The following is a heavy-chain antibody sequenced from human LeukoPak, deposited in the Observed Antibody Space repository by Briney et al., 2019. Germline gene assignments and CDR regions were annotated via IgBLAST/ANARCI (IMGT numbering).Heavy chain of an antibody. CDR3: AERNGSNSRGGLFYGMDV. CDR1: RFTFSSYA. D-gene: IGHD1-1*01. Sequence: GGSLRLSCAASRFTFSSYAMTWVRQAPGKGLEWVSAISGSGGNTYYADSVKGRFTISRDNSKNTLYLQLTSLRAEDTAGYYCAERNGSNSRGGLFYGMDVWGQGTTVTVSS. J-gene: IGHJ6*02. V-gene: IGHV3-23*01. CDR2: ISGSGGNT.